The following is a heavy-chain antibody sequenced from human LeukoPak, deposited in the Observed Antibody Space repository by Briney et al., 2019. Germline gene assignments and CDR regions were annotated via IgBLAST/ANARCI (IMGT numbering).Heavy chain of an antibody. CDR3: AKDSVAGRGDY. Sequence: GGSLRLSCAASGFTFSSYAMSWIRQAPGKGLEWVSSISGSGGSTYYADSVKGRFTISRDNSKNTLYLQMDSLRAEDTAVYYCAKDSVAGRGDYWGQGTLVTVSS. J-gene: IGHJ4*02. CDR2: ISGSGGST. V-gene: IGHV3-23*01. D-gene: IGHD6-19*01. CDR1: GFTFSSYA.